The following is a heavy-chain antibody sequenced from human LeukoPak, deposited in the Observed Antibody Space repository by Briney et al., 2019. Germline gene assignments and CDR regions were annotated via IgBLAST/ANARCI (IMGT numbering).Heavy chain of an antibody. CDR3: ARSNYDILTGNSKDPSDYYMDV. J-gene: IGHJ6*03. D-gene: IGHD3-9*01. CDR1: GYTFTGYY. CDR2: INPNSGGT. V-gene: IGHV1-2*02. Sequence: ASVKVSCKASGYTFTGYYMHWVRQAPGQGLEWMGWINPNSGGTNYAQKFQVRVTMTRDTSISTAYMELSRLRSDDTAVYYCARSNYDILTGNSKDPSDYYMDVWGKGTTVTVSS.